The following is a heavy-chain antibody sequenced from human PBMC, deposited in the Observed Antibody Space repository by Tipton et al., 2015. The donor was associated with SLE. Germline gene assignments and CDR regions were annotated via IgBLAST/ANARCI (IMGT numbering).Heavy chain of an antibody. J-gene: IGHJ4*02. D-gene: IGHD6-13*01. V-gene: IGHV3-74*01. CDR1: GFTFSSYW. Sequence: GSLRLSCAASGFTFSSYWMFWVRQAPGKGLAWVSRINSDGSIITYADPVKGRFTISRDNAKNTLFLEMNSLRADDTALYYCVRGDYTSSRFHYWGQGTLVTVSS. CDR3: VRGDYTSSRFHY. CDR2: INSDGSII.